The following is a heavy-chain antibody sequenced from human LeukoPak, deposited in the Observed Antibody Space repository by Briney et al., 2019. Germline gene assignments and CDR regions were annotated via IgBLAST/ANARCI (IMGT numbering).Heavy chain of an antibody. V-gene: IGHV3-23*01. D-gene: IGHD3-9*01. CDR3: AKGAGYHWAAYESYHFDY. CDR1: GFTFSSYA. CDR2: ISGSGGST. Sequence: GGSLRLSCAASGFTFSSYAMSWVRQAPGKGLEWVSAISGSGGSTYYADSVKGRFTISRDNSKNTLYLQMNSLRAEDTAVYYCAKGAGYHWAAYESYHFDYWGQGTLVTVSS. J-gene: IGHJ4*02.